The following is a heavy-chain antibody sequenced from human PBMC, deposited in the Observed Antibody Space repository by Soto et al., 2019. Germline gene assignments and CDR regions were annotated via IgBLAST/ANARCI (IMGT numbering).Heavy chain of an antibody. CDR3: ARDRSESGYYYGMDV. Sequence: GGSLRLSCAASGFTFSSYAMHWVRQAPGKGLEWVAVISYDGSNKYYADSVKGRFTISRDNSKNTLYLQMNSLRAEDTAVYYCARDRSESGYYYGMDVWGQGTTVTVSS. CDR1: GFTFSSYA. V-gene: IGHV3-30-3*01. J-gene: IGHJ6*02. CDR2: ISYDGSNK. D-gene: IGHD6-19*01.